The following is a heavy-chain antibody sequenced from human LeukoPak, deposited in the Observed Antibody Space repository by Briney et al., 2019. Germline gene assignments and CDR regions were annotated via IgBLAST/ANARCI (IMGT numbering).Heavy chain of an antibody. CDR2: IYYSGST. CDR3: ARDYYGSGSPDLGYYYYGTDV. J-gene: IGHJ6*02. Sequence: SETLSLTCTVSGGSISSYYWSWIRQPPGKGLEWIGYIYYSGSTNYNPSLKSRVTISVDTSKNPFSLKLSSVTAADTAVYYCARDYYGSGSPDLGYYYYGTDVWGQGTTVTVSS. V-gene: IGHV4-59*01. D-gene: IGHD3-10*01. CDR1: GGSISSYY.